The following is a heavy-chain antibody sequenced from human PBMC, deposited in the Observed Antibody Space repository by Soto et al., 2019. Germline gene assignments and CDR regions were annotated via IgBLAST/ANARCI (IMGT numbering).Heavy chain of an antibody. J-gene: IGHJ6*03. V-gene: IGHV3-23*01. CDR1: GFTFSSYA. CDR3: ANDQWYCSNTSCHATYGYYYYYLAF. CDR2: ISGSGGST. Sequence: EVQLLESGGGLVQPGGSLRLSCAASGFTFSSYAMSWVRQAPGKGLEWVSAISGSGGSTYYADSVKGRFTISRDNSKNTLYVQMNRPRAADTSVYYCANDQWYCSNTSCHATYGYYYYYLAFWGKGTTVTFSS. D-gene: IGHD2-2*01.